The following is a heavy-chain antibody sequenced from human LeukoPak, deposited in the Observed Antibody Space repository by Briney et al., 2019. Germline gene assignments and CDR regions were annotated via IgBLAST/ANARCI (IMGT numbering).Heavy chain of an antibody. J-gene: IGHJ6*04. CDR2: ISGSGGST. V-gene: IGHV3-23*01. CDR1: GFTFSSYA. Sequence: GGSLRLSCAASGFTFSSYAMTWVRQAPGKGLEWVSAISGSGGSTYYADSVKGRFTISRDNSKNTLYLQMNSLRAEDTAVYCCAKDVDSSSWDYYGMDVWGKGTTVTVSS. CDR3: AKDVDSSSWDYYGMDV. D-gene: IGHD6-13*01.